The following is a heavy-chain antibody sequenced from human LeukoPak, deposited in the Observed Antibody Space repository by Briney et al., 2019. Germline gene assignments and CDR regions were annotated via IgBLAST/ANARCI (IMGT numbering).Heavy chain of an antibody. CDR2: INHSGST. CDR1: GGSFSGYY. CDR3: ARGYYDSSGYYFAQVLFDY. Sequence: PSETLSLTCAVYGGSFSGYYWSWIRQPPGKGLEWIGEINHSGSTNYNPSLKSRVTISVDTSKNQFSLKLSSVTAPDTAVYYCARGYYDSSGYYFAQVLFDYWGQGTLVTVSS. D-gene: IGHD3-22*01. J-gene: IGHJ4*02. V-gene: IGHV4-34*01.